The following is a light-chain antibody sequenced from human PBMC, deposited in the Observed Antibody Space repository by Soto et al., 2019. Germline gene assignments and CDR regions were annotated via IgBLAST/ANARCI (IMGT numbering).Light chain of an antibody. CDR3: QQYNNWPSLT. V-gene: IGKV3-15*01. J-gene: IGKJ4*01. CDR1: QSVRSN. CDR2: GAS. Sequence: EIVMTQSPAALSLSPGERATLSCGASQSVRSNLAWYQQKPGQAPRLLIYGASTRATGIPARFSGSGSGTEFTLTISSLQSEDFAVYYCQQYNNWPSLTFGGGTKVDIK.